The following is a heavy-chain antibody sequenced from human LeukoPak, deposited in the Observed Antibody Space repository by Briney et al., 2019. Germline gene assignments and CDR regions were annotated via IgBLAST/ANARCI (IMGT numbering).Heavy chain of an antibody. D-gene: IGHD2-15*01. V-gene: IGHV3-11*06. Sequence: PGGSLRLSCAASGFTFSDYYMGWIRQAPGKGLEWVSYISSSSSYTNYADSVKGRFTISRDNAKNSLYLQMSSLRAEDTAVYYCARYSRVAKYGMDVWGKGTTVTVSS. J-gene: IGHJ6*04. CDR3: ARYSRVAKYGMDV. CDR1: GFTFSDYY. CDR2: ISSSSSYT.